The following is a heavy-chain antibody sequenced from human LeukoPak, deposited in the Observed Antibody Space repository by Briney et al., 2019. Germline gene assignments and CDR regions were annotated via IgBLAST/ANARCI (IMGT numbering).Heavy chain of an antibody. Sequence: GGSLRLSCVASGFSLSSFAMTWVRQAPGKGLEWVSVIGHDGGGIQYADSVKGRFTISRDNSKNTLYLQMNSLRAEDTAVYYCARGMWQQLALDYWGQGTLVTVSS. J-gene: IGHJ4*02. CDR2: IGHDGGGI. CDR3: ARGMWQQLALDY. D-gene: IGHD6-13*01. V-gene: IGHV3-23*01. CDR1: GFSLSSFA.